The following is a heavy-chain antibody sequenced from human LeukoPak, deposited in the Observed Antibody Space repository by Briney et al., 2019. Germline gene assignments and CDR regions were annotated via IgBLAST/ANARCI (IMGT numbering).Heavy chain of an antibody. Sequence: SETLSLTCTVSGGSISSYYWSWIRQPPGKGLEWIGYIYYSGSTNYNPSLKSRVTISVDTSKNQFSPKLSSVTAADTAVYYCAREVGYCSGGSCYGWFDPWGQGTLVTVSS. V-gene: IGHV4-59*01. J-gene: IGHJ5*02. D-gene: IGHD2-15*01. CDR1: GGSISSYY. CDR3: AREVGYCSGGSCYGWFDP. CDR2: IYYSGST.